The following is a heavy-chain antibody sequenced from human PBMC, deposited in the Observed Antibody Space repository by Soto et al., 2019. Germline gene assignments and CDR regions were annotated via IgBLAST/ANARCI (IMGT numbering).Heavy chain of an antibody. V-gene: IGHV5-51*01. CDR2: IYPGDSDT. CDR1: GYSFTIYW. Sequence: GESLKISCKGSGYSFTIYWIGWVRQMPGKGLEWMGIIYPGDSDTRYSPSFQGQVTISADKSISTAYLQWSSLKASDTAMYYCARHIAAXKGITPRFYYYYYGMDVWGQGTTVTVSS. CDR3: ARHIAAXKGITPRFYYYYYGMDV. D-gene: IGHD6-13*01. J-gene: IGHJ6*02.